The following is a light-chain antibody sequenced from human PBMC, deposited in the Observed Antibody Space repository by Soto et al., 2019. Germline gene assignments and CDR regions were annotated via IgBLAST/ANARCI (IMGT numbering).Light chain of an antibody. CDR2: AAS. J-gene: IGKJ4*01. CDR1: QAISNY. Sequence: DIPMTQSPSSLSASVGDRVTITCRASQAISNYLAWYQQKPGKVPTLLISAASTLQSGVPSRFSGSGSGTDFTLTISSLQPEDVATYYCQKFNAVPTFGGGTKVE. V-gene: IGKV1-27*01. CDR3: QKFNAVPT.